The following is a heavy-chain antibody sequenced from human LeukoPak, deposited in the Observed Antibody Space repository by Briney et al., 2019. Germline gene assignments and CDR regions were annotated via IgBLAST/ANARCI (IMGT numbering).Heavy chain of an antibody. CDR2: IRSKANSYAT. CDR1: GYTFTGYY. J-gene: IGHJ4*02. D-gene: IGHD3-10*01. V-gene: IGHV3-73*01. CDR3: TRQGGYYGSGSYYNPIDY. Sequence: GASVKVSCKASGYTFTGYYMHWVRQASGKGLEWVGRIRSKANSYATAYAASVKGRFTISRDDSKNTAYLQMNSLKTEDTAVYYCTRQGGYYGSGSYYNPIDYWGQGTLVTVSS.